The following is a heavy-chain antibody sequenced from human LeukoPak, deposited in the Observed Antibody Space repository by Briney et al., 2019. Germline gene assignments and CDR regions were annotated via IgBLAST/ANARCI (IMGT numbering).Heavy chain of an antibody. D-gene: IGHD6-19*01. CDR2: IFPGDSDT. CDR1: GYTFTDYW. V-gene: IGHV5-51*01. J-gene: IGHJ4*02. CDR3: AREDSGGWRYFDS. Sequence: GESLKISCQVSGYTFTDYWIGWVRHVSGKGLEWMGIIFPGDSDTKYSPSFQGHVTISVDKSISTAYLQWSSLKASDTATYYCAREDSGGWRYFDSWGQGTLVTVSS.